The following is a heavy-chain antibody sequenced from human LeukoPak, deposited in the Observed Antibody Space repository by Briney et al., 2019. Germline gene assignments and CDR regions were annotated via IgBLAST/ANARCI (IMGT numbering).Heavy chain of an antibody. D-gene: IGHD3-10*01. CDR2: IRYDGSNK. Sequence: GGSLRLSCAASGFTFSSYGMHWVRQAPGKGLEWVAFIRYDGSNKYYADSVKGRFTISRDNSKNTLYLQMNSLRAEDTAVYYCASVLWFGGIFFDYWGQGTLVTVSS. CDR3: ASVLWFGGIFFDY. J-gene: IGHJ4*02. CDR1: GFTFSSYG. V-gene: IGHV3-30*02.